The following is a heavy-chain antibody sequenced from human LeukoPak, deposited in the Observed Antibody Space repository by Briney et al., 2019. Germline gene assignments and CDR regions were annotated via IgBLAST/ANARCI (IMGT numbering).Heavy chain of an antibody. CDR2: INHSGST. CDR3: ARQREGGVSMIDY. CDR1: GGSFSGYY. D-gene: IGHD3-22*01. Sequence: PSETLSLTCAVYGGSFSGYYWSWIRQPPGKGLEWIGEINHSGSTNYNPSLKSRVTISVDTSKNQFSLKLSSVTAADTAVYYCARQREGGVSMIDYWGQGTLVTVSS. J-gene: IGHJ4*02. V-gene: IGHV4-34*01.